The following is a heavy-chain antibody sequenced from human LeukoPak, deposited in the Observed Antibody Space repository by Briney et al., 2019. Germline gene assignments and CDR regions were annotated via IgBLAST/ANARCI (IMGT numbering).Heavy chain of an antibody. CDR2: ISGSGGST. Sequence: GGSPRLSCAASGFTFSSYAMSWVRQAPGKGLEWVSAISGSGGSTYYADSVKGRFTISRDNSKNTLYLQMNSLRAEDTAVYYCAKDKPRIRGVIIDAFDIWGQGTMVTVSS. CDR3: AKDKPRIRGVIIDAFDI. CDR1: GFTFSSYA. D-gene: IGHD3-10*01. J-gene: IGHJ3*02. V-gene: IGHV3-23*01.